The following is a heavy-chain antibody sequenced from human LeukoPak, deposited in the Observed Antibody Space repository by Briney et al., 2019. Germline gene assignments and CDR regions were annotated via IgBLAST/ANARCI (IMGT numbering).Heavy chain of an antibody. CDR2: IYYSGST. D-gene: IGHD3-10*01. J-gene: IGHJ3*02. V-gene: IGHV4-59*01. Sequence: SETLSLTCTVSGGSLSSYYWSWLRQPPGKGLEGIGYIYYSGSTNYKPSLTSGGTISVDTSKKQFSLKLSSVTAADTAVYYCARYYCGIAFDIWGQGTMVTVSS. CDR3: ARYYCGIAFDI. CDR1: GGSLSSYY.